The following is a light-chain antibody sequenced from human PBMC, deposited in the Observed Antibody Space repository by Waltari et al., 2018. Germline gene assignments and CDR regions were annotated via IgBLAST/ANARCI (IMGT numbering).Light chain of an antibody. CDR2: EHN. J-gene: IGLJ3*02. Sequence: NFMLTQPHSVSESPGKTVTISCTRSSGSIASNYVQWYQQRPGSSPTPVIFEHNQRPSGVPDRFSGSIDSSSNSASLTIAGLRTEDEADYYCQSYGNINHWVFGGGTKLTVL. V-gene: IGLV6-57*01. CDR1: SGSIASNY. CDR3: QSYGNINHWV.